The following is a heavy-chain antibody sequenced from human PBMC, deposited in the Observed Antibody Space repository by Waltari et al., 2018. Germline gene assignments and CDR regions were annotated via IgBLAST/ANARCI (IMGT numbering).Heavy chain of an antibody. Sequence: QVQLVQSGAEVKKPGASVKVSCKVSGYTLTELSMHWVRQAPGKGLEWMGGCDPEDGETIYAKKFQGRVTMTEDTSTDTAYMELSSLRSEDTAVYYCATSSGIPAGDGFDPWGQGTLVTVSS. CDR3: ATSSGIPAGDGFDP. CDR2: CDPEDGET. J-gene: IGHJ5*02. D-gene: IGHD2-21*01. CDR1: GYTLTELS. V-gene: IGHV1-24*01.